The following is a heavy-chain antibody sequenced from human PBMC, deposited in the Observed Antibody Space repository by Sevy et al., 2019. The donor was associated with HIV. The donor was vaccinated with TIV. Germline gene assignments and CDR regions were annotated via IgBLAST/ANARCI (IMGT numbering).Heavy chain of an antibody. D-gene: IGHD2-15*01. CDR1: GFTFSDYA. CDR2: ISWNSSAI. V-gene: IGHV3-9*01. CDR3: GRAHGYCGVNSCFGGSINAFDI. Sequence: GGSLRLSCAASGFTFSDYAMHWVRQVPGKGLEWVSGISWNSSAIGYADSVKGRFTISRDNGKNSLYLQMNSLRIDDTVLYYGGRAHGYCGVNSCFGGSINAFDILGQGTMVTVSS. J-gene: IGHJ3*02.